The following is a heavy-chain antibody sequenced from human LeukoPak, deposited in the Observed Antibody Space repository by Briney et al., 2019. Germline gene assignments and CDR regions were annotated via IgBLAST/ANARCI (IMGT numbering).Heavy chain of an antibody. Sequence: GGSLTLSCTASGLPFNTYWMHWVRRAPGKGLEWVSLISGDGSTTNYADSVKGRFTISRDNVKNTVYLQMNSLRAEDTAVYFCARDKGYSSDYWGQGTLVTVSS. CDR1: GLPFNTYW. D-gene: IGHD2-15*01. CDR3: ARDKGYSSDY. V-gene: IGHV3-74*01. CDR2: ISGDGSTT. J-gene: IGHJ4*02.